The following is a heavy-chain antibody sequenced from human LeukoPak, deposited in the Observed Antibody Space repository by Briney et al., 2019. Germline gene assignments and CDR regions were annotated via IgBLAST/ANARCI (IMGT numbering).Heavy chain of an antibody. J-gene: IGHJ5*02. V-gene: IGHV4-34*01. D-gene: IGHD6-19*01. CDR2: INHSGDI. CDR3: ARDPRYSSGRNWFDP. CDR1: GESFSGFY. Sequence: SQTLSLTCGVYGESFSGFYWSWIRQTPGKGLQWIGEINHSGDINYNPSLESRVTISVDTSKRQFSLRLSSVTAADTAVYYCARDPRYSSGRNWFDPWGQGTLVTVSS.